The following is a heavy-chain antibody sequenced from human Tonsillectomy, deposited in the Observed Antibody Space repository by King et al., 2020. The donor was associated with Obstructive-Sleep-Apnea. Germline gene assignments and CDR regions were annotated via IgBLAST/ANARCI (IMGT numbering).Heavy chain of an antibody. CDR1: GGTLSRNG. CDR3: AREKETSGWYSSGMFDY. CDR2: FIPVLGIS. J-gene: IGHJ4*02. D-gene: IGHD6-19*01. V-gene: IGHV1-69*04. Sequence: QLVQSGAEVKKPGSSVKVSCKASGGTLSRNGISWVRQAPGQGLEWMGGFIPVLGISNYAHKFQDRVTITADKSTDTAYMELSSLRSDDTAVYYCAREKETSGWYSSGMFDYWGQGTLVTVSP.